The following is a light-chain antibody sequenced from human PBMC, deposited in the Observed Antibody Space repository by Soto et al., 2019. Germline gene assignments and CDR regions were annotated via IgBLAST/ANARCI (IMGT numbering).Light chain of an antibody. CDR2: GTS. Sequence: SVLTQPPSVSGAPGQRVTISCTGGASNIGANYDVHWYQQLPGTAPKLLIYGTSNRPSGVPDRFSGSKSGTSASLAITGLQAEDEAHYFCQSYDFTLGAFWVFGGGTKGTVL. V-gene: IGLV1-40*01. CDR1: ASNIGANYD. J-gene: IGLJ3*02. CDR3: QSYDFTLGAFWV.